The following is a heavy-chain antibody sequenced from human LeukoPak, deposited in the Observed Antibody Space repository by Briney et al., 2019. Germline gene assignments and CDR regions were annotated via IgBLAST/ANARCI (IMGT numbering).Heavy chain of an antibody. CDR3: ARVEGSGSSRWFDP. V-gene: IGHV4-38-2*02. CDR1: GYSISSGYY. Sequence: SETLSLTCTVSGYSISSGYYWGWIRQPPGKGLECIGSIDHSGNTYYNPSFKSRVTISLDTSKNQFSLKLSSVTAADTAMYYCARVEGSGSSRWFDPWGQGTLVTVSS. CDR2: IDHSGNT. D-gene: IGHD6-6*01. J-gene: IGHJ5*02.